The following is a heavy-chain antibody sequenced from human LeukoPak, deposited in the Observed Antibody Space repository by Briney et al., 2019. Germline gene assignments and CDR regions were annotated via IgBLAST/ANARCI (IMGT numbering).Heavy chain of an antibody. CDR2: MNANSGHT. Sequence: ASVKVSCKASGGTFSSYAIIWVRQAPGQGPEWMGWMNANSGHTGSAEKFQGRLTMTRDASINTAFMELNSLRSDDTAVYYCARGMYDNSGQHYYFYHALEVWGQGTTVIVSS. D-gene: IGHD3-22*01. J-gene: IGHJ6*02. CDR1: GGTFSSYA. CDR3: ARGMYDNSGQHYYFYHALEV. V-gene: IGHV1-8*02.